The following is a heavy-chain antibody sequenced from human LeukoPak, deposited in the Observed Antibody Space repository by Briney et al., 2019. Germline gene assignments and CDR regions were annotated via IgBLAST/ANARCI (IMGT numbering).Heavy chain of an antibody. J-gene: IGHJ6*03. CDR3: TRDPVVRGVIPHYYYMDV. D-gene: IGHD3-10*01. CDR1: GFTFSDYY. V-gene: IGHV3-49*03. CDR2: IRSKAYGGTT. Sequence: PGGSLRLSCAASGFTFSDYYMSWIRQAPGKGLEWVGFIRSKAYGGTTEYAASVKGRFTISRDDSKSIAYLQMNSLKTEDTAVYYCTRDPVVRGVIPHYYYMDVWGKGTTVTVSS.